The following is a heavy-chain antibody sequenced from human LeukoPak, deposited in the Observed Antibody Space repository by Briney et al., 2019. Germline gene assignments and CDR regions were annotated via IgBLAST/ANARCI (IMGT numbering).Heavy chain of an antibody. V-gene: IGHV4-31*03. CDR2: IYYSGST. D-gene: IGHD3-22*01. CDR1: GGSISSGGYY. J-gene: IGHJ4*02. CDR3: ARDRDYYDSSGYYRTGAFDY. Sequence: SETLSLTCTVSGGSISSGGYYWRWIRQHPGKGLEWIGYIYYSGSTYYNPSLKSRVTISVDTSKNQFSLKLSSVTAADTAVYYCARDRDYYDSSGYYRTGAFDYWGQGTLVTVSS.